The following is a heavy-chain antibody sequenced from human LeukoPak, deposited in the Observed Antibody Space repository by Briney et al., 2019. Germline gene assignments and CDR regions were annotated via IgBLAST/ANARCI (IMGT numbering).Heavy chain of an antibody. CDR3: ARDWGVEGRPGYMDV. V-gene: IGHV4-4*02. D-gene: IGHD6-6*01. J-gene: IGHJ6*03. CDR2: IYHSGST. Sequence: SETLSLTCAVSGGSINSSNWWSWVRQPPGKGLEWIGEIYHSGSTNYNPSLKSRVTISVDKSKNQFSLKLSSVTAADTAVYYCARDWGVEGRPGYMDVWGKGTTVTVSS. CDR1: GGSINSSNW.